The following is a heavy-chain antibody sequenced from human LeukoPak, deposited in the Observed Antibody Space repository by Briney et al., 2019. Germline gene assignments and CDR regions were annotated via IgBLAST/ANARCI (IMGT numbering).Heavy chain of an antibody. Sequence: GGSLRLSCAASGFTFSSYAMSWVRQAPGKGLEWVSAISGSGGSTYYADSVKGRFTISRDNAKLYLQMNILRADDTAVYYCVRDLDSVAFFWGQGTLVTVSS. V-gene: IGHV3-23*01. CDR2: ISGSGGST. CDR1: GFTFSSYA. CDR3: VRDLDSVAFF. J-gene: IGHJ4*02. D-gene: IGHD1-1*01.